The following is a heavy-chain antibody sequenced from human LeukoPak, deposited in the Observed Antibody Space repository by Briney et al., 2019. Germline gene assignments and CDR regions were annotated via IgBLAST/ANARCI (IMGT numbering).Heavy chain of an antibody. Sequence: GGSLRLSCAASGFTFDDYAMHWVRQAPGKGLEWVSGISWNSGSIGYADSVKGRFTISRDNAKNSLYLQMNSLRAEDTAVYYCANPKVEYSSSSFDYWGQGTLVTVSS. CDR2: ISWNSGSI. CDR3: ANPKVEYSSSSFDY. CDR1: GFTFDDYA. J-gene: IGHJ4*02. V-gene: IGHV3-9*01. D-gene: IGHD6-6*01.